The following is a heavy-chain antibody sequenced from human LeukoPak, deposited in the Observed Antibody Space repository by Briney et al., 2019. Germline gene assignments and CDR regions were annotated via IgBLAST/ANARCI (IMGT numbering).Heavy chain of an antibody. V-gene: IGHV7-4-1*02. CDR3: ARGRGAVAGTGNTYYFDY. Sequence: ASVKVSCKASGYTFTNYAINWVRQAPGQGLEWMGWINTNTGNPTYVQGFRGRFVFSLDTSVSTAYVQISSLKAEDTAVYYCARGRGAVAGTGNTYYFDYWGQGTLLTVSS. D-gene: IGHD6-19*01. CDR1: GYTFTNYA. CDR2: INTNTGNP. J-gene: IGHJ4*02.